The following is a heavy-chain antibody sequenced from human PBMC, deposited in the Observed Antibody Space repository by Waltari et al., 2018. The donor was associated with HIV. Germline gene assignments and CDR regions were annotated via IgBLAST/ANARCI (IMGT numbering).Heavy chain of an antibody. J-gene: IGHJ3*02. Sequence: SGSTYYNPSLKSRVTISVDTSKNQFSLKLSSVTAADTAVYYCARDPAHYGGNSGAFDIWGQGTMVTVSS. CDR3: ARDPAHYGGNSGAFDI. V-gene: IGHV4-31*02. CDR2: SGST. D-gene: IGHD4-17*01.